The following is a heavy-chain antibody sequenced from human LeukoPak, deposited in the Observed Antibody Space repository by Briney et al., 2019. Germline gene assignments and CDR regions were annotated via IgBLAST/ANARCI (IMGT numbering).Heavy chain of an antibody. Sequence: SETLSLTRAGSGGSVSTYNWWWVRPPPGGGPGWIWAIHYSGSTSYNPSLRSRVTISVDKSKNQFFLKLSSVTATDTAVYYCARRVHSSSWSSYFDYWGQETLVTVSS. CDR2: IHYSGST. CDR1: GGSVSTYN. V-gene: IGHV4-59*02. D-gene: IGHD6-13*01. CDR3: ARRVHSSSWSSYFDY. J-gene: IGHJ4*02.